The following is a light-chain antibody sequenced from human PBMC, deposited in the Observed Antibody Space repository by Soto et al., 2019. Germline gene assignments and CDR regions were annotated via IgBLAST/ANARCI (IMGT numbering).Light chain of an antibody. J-gene: IGKJ2*01. CDR2: GAS. Sequence: EIVLTQSPGTLSLSPGERVTLSCRASQSVSSNYLAWYQHKPGQAPRLLIYGASSRATGIPDRFSGSGSGTDFTLTISRLEPEDFAVYYCQHYGSSPYTFGQGTKLEIK. CDR3: QHYGSSPYT. V-gene: IGKV3-20*01. CDR1: QSVSSNY.